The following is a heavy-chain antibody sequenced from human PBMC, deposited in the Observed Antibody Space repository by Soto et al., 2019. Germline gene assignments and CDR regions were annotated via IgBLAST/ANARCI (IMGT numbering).Heavy chain of an antibody. D-gene: IGHD4-17*01. CDR2: IYYSGST. CDR3: ARDLYGDYVFDY. CDR1: GGSISSGDYY. J-gene: IGHJ4*02. Sequence: SETLSLTCTVSGGSISSGDYYWSWIRQPPGKGLEWIGYIYYSGSTYYNPSLKSRVTISVDTSKNQFSLKLSSVTAADTAVYYCARDLYGDYVFDYWGQGTLVTVSS. V-gene: IGHV4-30-4*01.